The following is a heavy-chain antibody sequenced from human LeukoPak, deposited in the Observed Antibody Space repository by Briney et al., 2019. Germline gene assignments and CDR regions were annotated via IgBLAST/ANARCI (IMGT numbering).Heavy chain of an antibody. CDR3: ARGLKGLSGSYFWYYYYMDV. V-gene: IGHV1-8*01. CDR2: MNPNSGNT. D-gene: IGHD1-26*01. Sequence: ASVKVSCKASGYTFTSYDINWVRQATGQGLEWMGWMNPNSGNTGYAQKFQGRVTMTRNTSISTAYMELSSLRSEDTAVYYCARGLKGLSGSYFWYYYYMDVWGKETTVTVSS. J-gene: IGHJ6*03. CDR1: GYTFTSYD.